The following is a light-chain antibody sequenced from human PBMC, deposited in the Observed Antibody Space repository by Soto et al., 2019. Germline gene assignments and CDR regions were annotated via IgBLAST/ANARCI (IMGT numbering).Light chain of an antibody. J-gene: IGKJ5*01. CDR1: QYVSNK. V-gene: IGKV3-15*01. CDR2: GAS. Sequence: EIVLTQSPGTLSLSPGERATLNCRASQYVSNKVAWYQQKPGQAPSLLILGASTRATGVPARFSGSGSGTEFTLSISSLQSEDFAVYYCKQYKEWPPFTFGQGTRLEIK. CDR3: KQYKEWPPFT.